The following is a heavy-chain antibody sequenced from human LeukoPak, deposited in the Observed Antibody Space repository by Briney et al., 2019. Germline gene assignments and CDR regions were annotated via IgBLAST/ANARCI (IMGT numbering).Heavy chain of an antibody. V-gene: IGHV3-7*01. CDR3: ARDRGIVAQFDP. CDR2: IKRDGSEK. J-gene: IGHJ5*02. D-gene: IGHD1-26*01. CDR1: RFTFSSYW. Sequence: GGSLRLSCAASRFTFSSYWMTWVRQAPGKGLEWVANIKRDGSEKYYLDSVKGRFIISRDNAKNSLYLQMNSLRAEDTAVYYCARDRGIVAQFDPWGQGTLVTVSS.